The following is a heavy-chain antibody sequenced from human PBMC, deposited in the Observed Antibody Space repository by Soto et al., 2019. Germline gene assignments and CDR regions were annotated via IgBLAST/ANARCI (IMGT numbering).Heavy chain of an antibody. CDR3: ARASYGDYPYYYYGMDV. CDR2: IWDDGSDK. CDR1: GFTFSSYG. D-gene: IGHD4-17*01. V-gene: IGHV3-33*01. J-gene: IGHJ6*02. Sequence: GGSLRLSCAASGFTFSSYGMHWVRQAPGKGLEWVAVIWDDGSDKYYADSVKGRFTISRDNSKNTVYLQMNSLRAEDTAVYYCARASYGDYPYYYYGMDVWGQGTTVTVSS.